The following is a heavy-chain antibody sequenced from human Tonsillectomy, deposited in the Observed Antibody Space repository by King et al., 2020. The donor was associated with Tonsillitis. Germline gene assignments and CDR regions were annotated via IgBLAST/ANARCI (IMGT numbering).Heavy chain of an antibody. V-gene: IGHV3-23*03. CDR2: IYGGGTSA. Sequence: VQLVESGGGLVLPGGSLRLSCSASGFTFSSYAMSWVRQAPGKALEWVSVIYGGGTSAFYTDSVKGRFTISREDSKNTLHLQMNSLRADDTAVYYCVKDLWADRANTWGQGILVTVSS. J-gene: IGHJ5*02. CDR1: GFTFSSYA. CDR3: VKDLWADRANT. D-gene: IGHD1-26*01.